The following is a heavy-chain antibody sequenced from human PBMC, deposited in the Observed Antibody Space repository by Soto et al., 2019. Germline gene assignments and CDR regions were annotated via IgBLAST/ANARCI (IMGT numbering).Heavy chain of an antibody. V-gene: IGHV4-39*01. CDR2: IYYSGST. D-gene: IGHD5-18*01. J-gene: IGHJ6*02. Sequence: PSETLSLTCTVSGGSISSGDYYWSWIRQPPGKGLEWIGCIYYSGSTYYNPSLKSRVTISVDTSKNQFSLKLSSVTAADTAVYYCARRHNTADWYGETYYYYGMDVWGQGTTVTVSS. CDR1: GGSISSGDYY. CDR3: ARRHNTADWYGETYYYYGMDV.